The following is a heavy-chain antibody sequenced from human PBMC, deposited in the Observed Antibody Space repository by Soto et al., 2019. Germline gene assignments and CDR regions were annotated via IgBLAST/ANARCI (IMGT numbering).Heavy chain of an antibody. V-gene: IGHV3-7*01. D-gene: IGHD1-26*01. Sequence: EVQLVESGGGLVQPGGSLRLSCAASGFTFRNFWMTWVRQAPGKGLEWVANIKQDGSETYYVDSVKGRFTISRDNAKNSVYLQMNRLRAEDTAVYYCAREVGATYWGQGTLVTVSS. CDR2: IKQDGSET. CDR3: AREVGATY. CDR1: GFTFRNFW. J-gene: IGHJ4*02.